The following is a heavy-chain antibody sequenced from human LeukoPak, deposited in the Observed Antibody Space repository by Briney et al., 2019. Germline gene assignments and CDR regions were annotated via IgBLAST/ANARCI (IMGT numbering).Heavy chain of an antibody. Sequence: PGGSLRLSCAASGFTFSTCAMSWVRQAPGKGLEWVSGISGTTSGKYYADSVKGRITISRDNSKNTLFLQVNSLRAEDTAVYYCAKVRTYFYHGLDVWGQGTTVTVSS. D-gene: IGHD1-14*01. CDR3: AKVRTYFYHGLDV. V-gene: IGHV3-23*01. CDR2: ISGTTSGK. J-gene: IGHJ6*02. CDR1: GFTFSTCA.